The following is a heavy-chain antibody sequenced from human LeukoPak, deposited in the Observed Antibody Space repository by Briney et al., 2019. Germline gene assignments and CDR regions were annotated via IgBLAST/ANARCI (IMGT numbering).Heavy chain of an antibody. Sequence: SETLSLTCTVSGGSVSSGSYYWSWIRQPPGKGLEWIGYIYYCGSTNYNPSLKSRVTISVDTSKNQFSLKLSSVTAADTAVYYCARDLGRSDGMDVWGKGTTVTVSS. CDR1: GGSVSSGSYY. D-gene: IGHD3-16*01. CDR2: IYYCGST. CDR3: ARDLGRSDGMDV. J-gene: IGHJ6*04. V-gene: IGHV4-61*01.